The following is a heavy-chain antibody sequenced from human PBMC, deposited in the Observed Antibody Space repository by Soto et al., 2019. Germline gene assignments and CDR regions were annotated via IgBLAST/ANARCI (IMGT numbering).Heavy chain of an antibody. CDR1: GFTFSSYA. CDR2: ISGSGGST. Sequence: PGGSLILSCAASGFTFSSYAMSWVRQAPGKGLEWVSAISGSGGSTYYADSVKGRFTISRDNSKNTLYLQMNSLRAEDTAVYYCAKDLWITGTIDWFDPWGQGTLVTVSS. CDR3: AKDLWITGTIDWFDP. J-gene: IGHJ5*02. V-gene: IGHV3-23*01. D-gene: IGHD1-7*01.